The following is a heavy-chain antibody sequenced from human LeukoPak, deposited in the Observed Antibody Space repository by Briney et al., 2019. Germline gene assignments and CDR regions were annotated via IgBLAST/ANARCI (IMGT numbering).Heavy chain of an antibody. CDR1: GFTFSSYG. V-gene: IGHV3-30*03. Sequence: GGSLRLSCAASGFTFSSYGMHWVRQAPGKGLEWVAVISYDGSNKYYADSVKGRFTISRDNSKNTLYLQMNSLRAEDTAVYYCARVPLPFLKHIVVVTAGFDIWGQGTMVTVSS. J-gene: IGHJ3*02. D-gene: IGHD2-21*02. CDR2: ISYDGSNK. CDR3: ARVPLPFLKHIVVVTAGFDI.